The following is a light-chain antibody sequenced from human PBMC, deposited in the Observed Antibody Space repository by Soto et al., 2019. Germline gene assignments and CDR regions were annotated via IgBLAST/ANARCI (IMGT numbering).Light chain of an antibody. J-gene: IGKJ1*01. Sequence: ESVLTKSPCTLSLSPGERATLSCRASQSVSSSYLAWYQQKPGQAPRLLIYGASSSATGIPDRFSGSGSGTDFTLTISRLEPEDFAVYYCQQYGSSPWTFGQGTKVDIK. V-gene: IGKV3-20*01. CDR2: GAS. CDR3: QQYGSSPWT. CDR1: QSVSSSY.